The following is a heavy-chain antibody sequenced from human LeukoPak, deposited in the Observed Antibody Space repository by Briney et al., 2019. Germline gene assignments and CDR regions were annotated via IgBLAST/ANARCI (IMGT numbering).Heavy chain of an antibody. CDR2: IGIAGDT. CDR1: GFTFTNYD. D-gene: IGHD6-19*01. V-gene: IGHV3-13*04. Sequence: GGSLRLSCAASGFTFTNYDMHWVRQVTGKGLEWFSAIGIAGDTYYPGSVRGRFTISRENAKNSLYLQMNSLRDGDTAVYYCVRGGSGWYYFDYWGQGTLVTVSS. J-gene: IGHJ4*02. CDR3: VRGGSGWYYFDY.